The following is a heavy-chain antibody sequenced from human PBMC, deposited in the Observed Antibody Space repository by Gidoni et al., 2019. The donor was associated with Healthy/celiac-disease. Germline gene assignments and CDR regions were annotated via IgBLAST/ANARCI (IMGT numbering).Heavy chain of an antibody. J-gene: IGHJ6*03. CDR3: ARQVYGDQGYYMDV. V-gene: IGHV3-33*01. CDR1: GFTFSSYG. Sequence: QVQLVESGGGVVQPGWSLRLSCAASGFTFSSYGMHWVRQAPGKGLEWVAVIWYDGSNKYYADSVKGRFTISRDNSKNTLYLQMNSLRAEDTAVYYCARQVYGDQGYYMDVWGKETTVTVSS. CDR2: IWYDGSNK. D-gene: IGHD4-17*01.